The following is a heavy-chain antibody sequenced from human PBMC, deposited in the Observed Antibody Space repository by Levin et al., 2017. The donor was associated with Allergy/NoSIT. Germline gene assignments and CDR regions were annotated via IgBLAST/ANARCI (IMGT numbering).Heavy chain of an antibody. D-gene: IGHD3-10*01. V-gene: IGHV3-21*03. CDR2: ISSSSSYI. Sequence: LSLTCAASGFTFSSYSMNWVRQAPGKGLEWVSSISSSSSYIYYADSVKGRFTISRDNAKNSLYLQMNSLRAEDTAVYYCARDQMEDYGSGSYYINAMDGWGQGTTVTVSS. CDR3: ARDQMEDYGSGSYYINAMDG. CDR1: GFTFSSYS. J-gene: IGHJ6*02.